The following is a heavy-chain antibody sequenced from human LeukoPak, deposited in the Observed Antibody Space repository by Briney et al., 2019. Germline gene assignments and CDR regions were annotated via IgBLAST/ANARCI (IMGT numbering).Heavy chain of an antibody. V-gene: IGHV4-59*11. J-gene: IGHJ4*02. CDR2: IYYSGST. D-gene: IGHD7-27*01. CDR3: ARDNWGSLDY. Sequence: SETLSLTCTVSGGSISSHYWSWIRQPPGKGLEWIGYIYYSGSTNYNPALKSRVSISVDTSERQFSLKLSSVSAADTAVYYCARDNWGSLDYWGQGILVTVSS. CDR1: GGSISSHY.